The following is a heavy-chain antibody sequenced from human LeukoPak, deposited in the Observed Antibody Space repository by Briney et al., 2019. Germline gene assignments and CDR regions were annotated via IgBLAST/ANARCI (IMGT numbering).Heavy chain of an antibody. CDR1: GGSFSGYY. Sequence: PSETLSLTCAVYGGSFSGYYWTWLRHPPGEGREWRGEINHSGSTYYNPSLKSRVTISVDTSKNQFSLKLSSVTAADTAVYYCARPLGYCSSVSCYGALWYWGQGILVTVSS. D-gene: IGHD2-2*01. CDR3: ARPLGYCSSVSCYGALWY. J-gene: IGHJ4*02. V-gene: IGHV4-34*01. CDR2: INHSGST.